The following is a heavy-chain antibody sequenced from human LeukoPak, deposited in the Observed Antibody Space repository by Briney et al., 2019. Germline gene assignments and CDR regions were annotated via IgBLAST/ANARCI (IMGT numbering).Heavy chain of an antibody. CDR1: GFAFDNFG. CDR3: ARHRWGERAFDT. Sequence: GGSLRLSCAASGFAFDNFGMHWVRQAPGKRPEWLAHITSGGSITNYADSVTGRFSISRDNARNTVSLQMNDLRADDTAVYFCARHRWGERAFDTWGQGTMVTVSS. V-gene: IGHV3-74*01. D-gene: IGHD7-27*01. J-gene: IGHJ3*02. CDR2: ITSGGSIT.